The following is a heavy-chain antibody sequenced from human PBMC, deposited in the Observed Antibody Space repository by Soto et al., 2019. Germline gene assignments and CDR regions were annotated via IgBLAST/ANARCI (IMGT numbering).Heavy chain of an antibody. CDR3: AQRAVAGFFDY. CDR1: ELSLSTSPMS. D-gene: IGHD6-19*01. Sequence: SGLTRVNPTQTLTLACTFCELSLSTSPMSVKWIRQPPGNALEWLALIYWDDDQRYSPSLKSRLTITTDTSKNQVVLTMTNMDPVDTATYYCAQRAVAGFFDYWGQGTLVTVSS. J-gene: IGHJ4*02. CDR2: IYWDDDQ. V-gene: IGHV2-5*08.